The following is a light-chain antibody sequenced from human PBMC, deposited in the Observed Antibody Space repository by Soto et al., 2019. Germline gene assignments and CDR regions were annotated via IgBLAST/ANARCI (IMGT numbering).Light chain of an antibody. CDR1: QSVSAN. Sequence: EIVMTQSPATLSVSPGERATLSCRASQSVSANLAWYQQKPGQAPRLLIYGASTRATGIPARFSGSGSGTDFTLTISSLQSEDFATYYCQWYNSDSWAFGQGTQVEIK. CDR3: QWYNSDSWA. V-gene: IGKV3-15*01. J-gene: IGKJ1*01. CDR2: GAS.